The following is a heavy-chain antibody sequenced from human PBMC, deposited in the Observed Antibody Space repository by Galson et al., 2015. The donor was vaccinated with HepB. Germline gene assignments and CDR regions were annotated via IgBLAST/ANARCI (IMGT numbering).Heavy chain of an antibody. Sequence: SVKVSCKVSGYTLTELPMHWVRQAPGKGLEWMGGFDPEDGETIYAQKFQGRVTMTEDTSTDTAYMELSSLRSEDTAVYYCATPALWFREFYFDYWGQGTLVTVSS. CDR2: FDPEDGET. J-gene: IGHJ4*02. CDR1: GYTLTELP. V-gene: IGHV1-24*01. D-gene: IGHD3-10*01. CDR3: ATPALWFREFYFDY.